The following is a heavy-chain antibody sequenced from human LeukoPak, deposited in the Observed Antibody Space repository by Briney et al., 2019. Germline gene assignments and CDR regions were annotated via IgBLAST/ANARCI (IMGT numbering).Heavy chain of an antibody. V-gene: IGHV1-69*05. J-gene: IGHJ5*02. Sequence: SVKVSCKASGGTFSSYAISWVRQAPGHGLEWMGGIIPIFGTANYAQKFQGRVTITTDESTSTAYMELSSLRSEDTAVYYCARSGVGDYSNAFDPWGQGTLVTVSS. CDR3: ARSGVGDYSNAFDP. D-gene: IGHD4-11*01. CDR2: IIPIFGTA. CDR1: GGTFSSYA.